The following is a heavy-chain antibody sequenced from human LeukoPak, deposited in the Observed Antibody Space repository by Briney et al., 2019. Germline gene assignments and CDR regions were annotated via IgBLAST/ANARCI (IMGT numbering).Heavy chain of an antibody. CDR1: GFSLHTRGVG. D-gene: IGHD3-22*01. CDR3: AHRKNYYDSSVFDN. J-gene: IGHJ4*02. V-gene: IGHV2-5*02. CDR2: IYWDDDR. Sequence: SGPTLVNPTLTLTLTCTFSGFSLHTRGVGVGWIRQPPERALEWLALIYWDDDRRYSPSLKSRLTITKDTSKNQVVLTMTNMDPVDTATYFCAHRKNYYDSSVFDNWGQGTLVTVSS.